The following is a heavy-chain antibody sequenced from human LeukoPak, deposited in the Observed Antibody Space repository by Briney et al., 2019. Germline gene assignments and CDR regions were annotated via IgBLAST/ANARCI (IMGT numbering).Heavy chain of an antibody. CDR2: IYPGDSDT. CDR3: ARLYTTSSPLDY. V-gene: IGHV5-51*01. J-gene: IGHJ4*02. Sequence: GESLKISCKGSGYRFTNYWIAWVRQMPGNGLEWMGIIYPGDSDTRYSPSFQGQVTFSADKSISTAYLQWSSLKASDTAMYYCARLYTTSSPLDYWGQGTLVTVSS. D-gene: IGHD6-6*01. CDR1: GYRFTNYW.